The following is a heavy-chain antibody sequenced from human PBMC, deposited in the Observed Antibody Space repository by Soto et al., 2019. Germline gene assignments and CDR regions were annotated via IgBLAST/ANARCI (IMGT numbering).Heavy chain of an antibody. V-gene: IGHV4-61*01. J-gene: IGHJ6*02. CDR3: ARDYGDYYYYYGMDV. CDR1: GGSVSSGSYY. Sequence: PSETLSLTCTVSGGSVSSGSYYWSWIRQPPGKGLEWIGYIYYSGSTNYNPSLKSRVTISVDTSKNQFSLKLSSVTAADTAVYYCARDYGDYYYYYGMDVWGQGTKVTVSS. CDR2: IYYSGST. D-gene: IGHD4-17*01.